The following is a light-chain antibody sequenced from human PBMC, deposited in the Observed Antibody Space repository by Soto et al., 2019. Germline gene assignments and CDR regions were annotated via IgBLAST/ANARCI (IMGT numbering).Light chain of an antibody. Sequence: EIVMTQSPSTLSVSPGEKATLSCRASQSVNSNIAWYQQKPGQAPRLLIYGASTRSTGIRARFSGSGSGTEFSLTITSLQSEDFAVYYCQQYNNWPPITFCQGTRLDNK. CDR2: GAS. V-gene: IGKV3-15*01. J-gene: IGKJ5*01. CDR1: QSVNSN. CDR3: QQYNNWPPIT.